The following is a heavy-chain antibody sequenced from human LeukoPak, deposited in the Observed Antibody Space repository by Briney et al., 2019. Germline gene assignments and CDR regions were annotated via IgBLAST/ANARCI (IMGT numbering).Heavy chain of an antibody. V-gene: IGHV5-10-1*01. Sequence: GESLKISCKGSGFTFSSYWIGWARQMPGKGLEWMGRIDPSDSYTNYSPSFQGHVTISADKSVSTAYLQWSSLKASDTAVYYCARHYSNDAMDVWGQGTTVTVSS. D-gene: IGHD2-8*01. CDR3: ARHYSNDAMDV. CDR2: IDPSDSYT. J-gene: IGHJ6*02. CDR1: GFTFSSYW.